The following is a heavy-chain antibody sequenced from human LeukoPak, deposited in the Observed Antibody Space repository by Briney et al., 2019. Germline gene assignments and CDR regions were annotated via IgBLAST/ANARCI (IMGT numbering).Heavy chain of an antibody. CDR1: GGSISSGSYY. CDR2: IYTSGST. J-gene: IGHJ4*02. CDR3: ARARYYDSRVGFDY. Sequence: SQTLSLTCTVSGGSISSGSYYWSWIRQPAGKGLEWIGRIYTSGSTNYNPSLKSRVTISVDTSKNQFSLKLSSVTAADTAVYYCARARYYDSRVGFDYWGQGTLVTVSS. V-gene: IGHV4-61*02. D-gene: IGHD3-22*01.